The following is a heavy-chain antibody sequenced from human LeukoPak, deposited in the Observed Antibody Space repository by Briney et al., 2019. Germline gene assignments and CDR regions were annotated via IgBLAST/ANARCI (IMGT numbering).Heavy chain of an antibody. J-gene: IGHJ4*02. CDR3: AREDSSGWLVY. CDR1: GGSISSYY. Sequence: SETLSLTCTVSGGSISSYYWSWIRQPPGKGLEWIGYTYYSGSTNYNPSLKSRVTISVDTSKNQFSLKLSSVTAADTAVYYCAREDSSGWLVYWGQGTLVTVSS. D-gene: IGHD6-19*01. V-gene: IGHV4-59*01. CDR2: TYYSGST.